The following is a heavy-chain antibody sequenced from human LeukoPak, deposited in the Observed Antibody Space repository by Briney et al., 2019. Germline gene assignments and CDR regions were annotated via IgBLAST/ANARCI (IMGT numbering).Heavy chain of an antibody. CDR3: AKAEEQQRYFQH. J-gene: IGHJ1*01. CDR1: GFTFSSYG. D-gene: IGHD6-13*01. Sequence: GGSLRLSCAASGFTFSSYGMHWVRQAPGKGLEWVAVISYDGSNKYYADSVKGRFTISRDNSKNTLYLQMNSPRAEDTAVYYCAKAEEQQRYFQHWGQGTLVTVSS. CDR2: ISYDGSNK. V-gene: IGHV3-30*18.